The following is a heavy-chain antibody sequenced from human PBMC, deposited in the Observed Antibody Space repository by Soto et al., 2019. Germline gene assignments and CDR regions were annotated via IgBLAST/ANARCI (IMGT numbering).Heavy chain of an antibody. Sequence: QLQLQESGPGLVKPSETLSLTCTVSGGSISSSSYYWGWIRQPPGKGLEWIGSISYSGSTYYNPSLESRGTRAVDTSKNQFSLEPSSVTAAGTAVYYCASHLGGWGNSYGMDGWGQGTTVTVSS. CDR2: ISYSGST. D-gene: IGHD3-3*01. J-gene: IGHJ6*02. CDR1: GGSISSSSYY. CDR3: ASHLGGWGNSYGMDG. V-gene: IGHV4-39*01.